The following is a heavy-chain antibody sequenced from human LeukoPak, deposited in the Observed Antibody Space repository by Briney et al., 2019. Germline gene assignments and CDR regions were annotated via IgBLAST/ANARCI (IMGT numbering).Heavy chain of an antibody. D-gene: IGHD6-6*01. CDR1: GYIFTGYY. CDR2: INPNSGGT. V-gene: IGHV1/OR15-1*01. Sequence: ASVKVSCKASGYIFTGYYMHWVRQAPGQELGWMGRINPNSGGTNYAQKFQGRVTMTRDTSISTAYTELSSLRSEDTAVYYCARGIDKYSSSSSWGQGTLVTVSS. CDR3: ARGIDKYSSSSS. J-gene: IGHJ4*02.